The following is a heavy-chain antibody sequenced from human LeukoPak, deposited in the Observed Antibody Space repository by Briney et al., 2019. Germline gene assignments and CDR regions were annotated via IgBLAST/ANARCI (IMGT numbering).Heavy chain of an antibody. CDR2: INHTGST. J-gene: IGHJ4*02. D-gene: IGHD3-9*01. Sequence: SETLSLTCTVQGGSPSGAYWTWIRQPPGQGLEWIGEINHTGSTNYNPSLKSRVTMSADTPKNQFSLNLTSVTAADTALYYCARGPVRLARPYDFWGQGTLVTVSS. CDR1: GGSPSGAY. V-gene: IGHV4-34*01. CDR3: ARGPVRLARPYDF.